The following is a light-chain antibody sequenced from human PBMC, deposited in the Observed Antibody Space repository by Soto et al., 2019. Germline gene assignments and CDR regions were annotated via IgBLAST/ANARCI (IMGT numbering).Light chain of an antibody. V-gene: IGKV3-15*01. CDR1: QSVSSN. CDR2: GAS. Sequence: EIVMTQSPATLSVSPGERVTLSCRASQSVSSNLAWYQQKPGQDPRLLIYGASTRATGIPARFSGSGSGTEFTLTISSLQSEDFAVYYCQQYNNWPPTFGQGTKVDI. CDR3: QQYNNWPPT. J-gene: IGKJ1*01.